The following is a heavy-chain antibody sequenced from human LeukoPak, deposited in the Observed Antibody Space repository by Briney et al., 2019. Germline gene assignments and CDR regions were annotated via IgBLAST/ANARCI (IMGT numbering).Heavy chain of an antibody. CDR1: GFSVSSNY. CDR3: ARHGSITMVRGRLRYYYMDV. V-gene: IGHV3-53*01. Sequence: GGSLRLSCAVSGFSVSSNYMSWVRQAPGKGLEWVSVIYSGGSTYYSDSVKGRFTTSRDNSKNTLYLKMNSLRAEDTAVYYCARHGSITMVRGRLRYYYMDVWGKGTTVTISS. D-gene: IGHD3-10*01. CDR2: IYSGGST. J-gene: IGHJ6*03.